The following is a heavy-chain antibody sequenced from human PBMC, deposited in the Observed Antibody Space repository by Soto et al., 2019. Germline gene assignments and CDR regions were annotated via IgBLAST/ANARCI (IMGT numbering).Heavy chain of an antibody. V-gene: IGHV6-1*01. CDR2: TYYRSKWYN. CDR3: AREKDSSWPYYYYGMDV. J-gene: IGHJ6*04. D-gene: IGHD6-13*01. Sequence: SQTLSLTCAISGDSVSSNSAAWNWIRQSPSRGLEWLGRTYYRSKWYNDYAVSVKSRITINPDTSKNQFSLQLNSVTPEDTAVYYCAREKDSSWPYYYYGMDVWGKGTTVTVSS. CDR1: GDSVSSNSAA.